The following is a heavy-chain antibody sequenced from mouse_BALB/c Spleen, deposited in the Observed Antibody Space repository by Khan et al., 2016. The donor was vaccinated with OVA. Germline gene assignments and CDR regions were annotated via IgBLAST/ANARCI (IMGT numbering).Heavy chain of an antibody. CDR3: AREGVRKAMDY. J-gene: IGHJ4*01. CDR1: GYTFTDYA. Sequence: QVQLKESGAELVRPGVSVKISCKGSGYTFTDYAMHWVKQSPAKSLEWIGVISTYYGDSRYTQKFKGKATMTLDKSSSTAYMELARLTSADSAICYGAREGVRKAMDYWGQGTSVTVSS. V-gene: IGHV1S137*01. D-gene: IGHD2-14*01. CDR2: ISTYYGDS.